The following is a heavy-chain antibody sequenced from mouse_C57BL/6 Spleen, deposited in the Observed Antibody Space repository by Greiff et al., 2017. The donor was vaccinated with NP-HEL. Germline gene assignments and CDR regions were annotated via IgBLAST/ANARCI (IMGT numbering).Heavy chain of an antibody. Sequence: QVHVKQSGAELARPGASVKLSCKASGYTFTSYGISWVKQRTGQGLEWIGEIYPRSGNTYYNEKFKGKATLTADKSSSTAYMELRSLTSEDSAVYFCARGDYGSPHFDYWGQGTTLTVSS. CDR1: GYTFTSYG. D-gene: IGHD1-1*01. V-gene: IGHV1-81*01. J-gene: IGHJ2*01. CDR2: IYPRSGNT. CDR3: ARGDYGSPHFDY.